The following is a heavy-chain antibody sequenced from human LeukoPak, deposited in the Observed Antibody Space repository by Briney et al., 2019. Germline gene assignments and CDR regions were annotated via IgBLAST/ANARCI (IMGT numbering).Heavy chain of an antibody. CDR1: GFTFRSYN. D-gene: IGHD4-17*01. CDR2: ISKTTTNI. J-gene: IGHJ4*02. CDR3: VRGDGDLFDY. Sequence: GGSLRLSCAASGFTFRSYNMNWVRQAPGKGLEWVSFISKTTTNIYYGDSVRGRFTISRDNAKNSIHLQMSSLRAEDSAVYYCVRGDGDLFDYWGQGTLVSVSS. V-gene: IGHV3-21*06.